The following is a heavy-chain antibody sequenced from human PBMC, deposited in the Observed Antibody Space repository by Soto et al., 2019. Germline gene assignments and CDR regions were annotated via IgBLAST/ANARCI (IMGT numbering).Heavy chain of an antibody. CDR3: AKADSDRVGVVIYDY. CDR1: EFPFRCYA. J-gene: IGHJ4*02. V-gene: IGHV3-23*01. CDR2: ISGGGGST. D-gene: IGHD3-3*01. Sequence: GGSLRLSCAGSEFPFRCYAMSWVGPCPGKGLEWVGVISGGGGSTYYGDSMKGRFTISRDKSKNTLYLQMNSLRAEDAAVYYCAKADSDRVGVVIYDYWGQGTLVTVSS.